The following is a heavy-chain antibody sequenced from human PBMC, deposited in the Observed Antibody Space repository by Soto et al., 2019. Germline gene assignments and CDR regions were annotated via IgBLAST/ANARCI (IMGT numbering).Heavy chain of an antibody. CDR1: GFTFSSYG. D-gene: IGHD5-18*01. CDR2: ISYDGSNK. V-gene: IGHV3-30*18. J-gene: IGHJ6*03. CDR3: AKEDTAMVTGIYYYYYMDV. Sequence: GGSLRLSCAASGFTFSSYGMHWVRQAPGKGLEWVAVISYDGSNKYYADSVKGRFTISRDNSKNTLYLQMNSLRAEDTAVYYCAKEDTAMVTGIYYYYYMDVWGKGTTVTVSS.